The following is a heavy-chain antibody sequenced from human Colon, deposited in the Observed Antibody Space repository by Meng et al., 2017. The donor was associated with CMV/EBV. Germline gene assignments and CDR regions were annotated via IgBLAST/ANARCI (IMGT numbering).Heavy chain of an antibody. CDR1: GFTFSSYS. D-gene: IGHD6-13*01. Sequence: DVQLVDSGGXVVKLWGSMRLSCAASGFTFSSYSMNWVRRAPGKGLEWVSSISSSSDYKYYADSVKGRFTISRDNAKSSLYLQMNSLRAEETAVYYCASQQGLDDGGQGTLVTVSS. CDR3: ASQQGLDD. J-gene: IGHJ4*02. CDR2: ISSSSDYK. V-gene: IGHV3-21*01.